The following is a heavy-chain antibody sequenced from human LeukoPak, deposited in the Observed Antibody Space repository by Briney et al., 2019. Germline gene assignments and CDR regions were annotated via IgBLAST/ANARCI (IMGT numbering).Heavy chain of an antibody. CDR3: ARSLPYGTTWYGRSDF. J-gene: IGHJ4*02. CDR1: GFSFSKAW. CDR2: IRQDGDTK. V-gene: IGHV3-7*03. D-gene: IGHD6-13*01. Sequence: GGSLRLSCAASGFSFSKAWMNWVRQAPGKGLEWVANIRQDGDTKYYVDSVKGRFTISRDNAMNSLYLQMNSLRAEDTAIYYCARSLPYGTTWYGRSDFWGQGTLVTVSS.